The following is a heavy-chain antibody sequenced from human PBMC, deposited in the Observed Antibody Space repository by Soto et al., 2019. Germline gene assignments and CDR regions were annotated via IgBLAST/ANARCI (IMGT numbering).Heavy chain of an antibody. J-gene: IGHJ5*02. Sequence: GGSLRLSCVASGFTFSNFAISWVRQAPGKGLEWVSAIRGSGGNKYYADSVKGRFTISRDNSKNTLYLQMNSLRAEDTAVYYCARDRKPGIAVAGTFWFDPWGQGTLVTVSS. CDR3: ARDRKPGIAVAGTFWFDP. V-gene: IGHV3-23*01. CDR2: IRGSGGNK. CDR1: GFTFSNFA. D-gene: IGHD6-19*01.